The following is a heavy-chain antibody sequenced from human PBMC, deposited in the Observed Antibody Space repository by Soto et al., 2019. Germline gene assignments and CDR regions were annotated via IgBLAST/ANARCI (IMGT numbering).Heavy chain of an antibody. CDR3: ARGRPYGMDV. V-gene: IGHV3-74*01. CDR1: GFTFGSYW. J-gene: IGHJ6*02. Sequence: EVQLVESGGGLVQPGGSLRVSCAASGFTFGSYWMNWVRQAPGKGLVWVSRIDSDGSSTTYADSVKGRFTTSRDNAKNPLYMQMSSLRVEDTAVYYCARGRPYGMDVWVHGTTVTVSS. CDR2: IDSDGSST.